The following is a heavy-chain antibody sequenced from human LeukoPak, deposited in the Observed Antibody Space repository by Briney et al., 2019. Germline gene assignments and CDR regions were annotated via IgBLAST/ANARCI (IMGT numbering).Heavy chain of an antibody. CDR1: GFTFSSYG. CDR2: ISYDGSNK. Sequence: GGSLRLSCAASGFTFSSYGMHWVRQAPGKGLEWVAAISYDGSNKYYADSVKGRFTISRDNSKNTLYLQMNSLRAEDTAVYYCAKGADCTNGVCYFQEYYYYGMDVWGQGTTVTVSS. D-gene: IGHD2-8*01. J-gene: IGHJ6*02. V-gene: IGHV3-30*18. CDR3: AKGADCTNGVCYFQEYYYYGMDV.